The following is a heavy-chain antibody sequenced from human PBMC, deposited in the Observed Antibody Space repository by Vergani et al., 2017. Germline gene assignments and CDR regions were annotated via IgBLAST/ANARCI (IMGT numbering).Heavy chain of an antibody. J-gene: IGHJ4*02. CDR1: GSSVNSYY. V-gene: IGHV4-59*02. D-gene: IGHD3-10*01. CDR2: VSLRGDT. CDR3: ARSRIYYGAVSPDY. Sequence: QVKLQESGPGLVKPSETLSLTCTVSGSSVNSYYWSWIRQPPGKGLECMGYVSLRGDTLYDPSVKGRMTISLYTSSNQFSLYLTSVTDADTAVYYCARSRIYYGAVSPDYWGQGTLVTVSA.